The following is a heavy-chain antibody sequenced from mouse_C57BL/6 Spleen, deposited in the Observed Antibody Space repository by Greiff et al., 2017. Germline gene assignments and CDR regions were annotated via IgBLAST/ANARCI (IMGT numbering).Heavy chain of an antibody. J-gene: IGHJ3*01. Sequence: EVKLMESGGGLVQPKGSLKLSCAASGFTFNTYALHWVRPAPGKGLEWVARIRSKSSNYATYYADSVKNRFTISRDDSQSKLYLQMNNLKTEDTAVYYCVRDSSEAWFAYWGQGTLVTVSA. V-gene: IGHV10-3*01. CDR2: IRSKSSNYAT. CDR1: GFTFNTYA. D-gene: IGHD3-2*02. CDR3: VRDSSEAWFAY.